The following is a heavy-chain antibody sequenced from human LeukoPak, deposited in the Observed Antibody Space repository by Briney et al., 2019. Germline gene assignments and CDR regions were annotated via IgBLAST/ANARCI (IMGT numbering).Heavy chain of an antibody. V-gene: IGHV5-51*01. Sequence: GESLKISYKGSGYSFTSYWIGWVRQMPGKGLEWMGIIYPGDSDTRYSPSFQGQVTISADKSISTAYLQWSSLKASDTAMYYCARREYYGSGSPTDNWFDPWGQGTLVTVSS. CDR3: ARREYYGSGSPTDNWFDP. J-gene: IGHJ5*02. CDR2: IYPGDSDT. D-gene: IGHD3-10*01. CDR1: GYSFTSYW.